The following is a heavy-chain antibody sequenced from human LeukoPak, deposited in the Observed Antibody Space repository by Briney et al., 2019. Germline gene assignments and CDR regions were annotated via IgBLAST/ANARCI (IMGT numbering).Heavy chain of an antibody. D-gene: IGHD1-26*01. CDR3: ARDYNSGSYLTPEDAFDI. J-gene: IGHJ3*02. CDR2: ISSSSSYI. V-gene: IGHV3-21*01. CDR1: GFTFSSYS. Sequence: GGSLRLSCAASGFTFSSYSMNWVRQAPGKGLEWVSSISSSSSYIYYADSVKGRFTISRDNAKNSLYLQMNSLRAEDTAVYYCARDYNSGSYLTPEDAFDIWGQGTMVTVSS.